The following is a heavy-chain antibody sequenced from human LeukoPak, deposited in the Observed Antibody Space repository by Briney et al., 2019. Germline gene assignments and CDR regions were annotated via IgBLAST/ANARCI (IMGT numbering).Heavy chain of an antibody. D-gene: IGHD3-22*01. Sequence: PGGSLRLSCAASGFTFSSYEMNWVRQAPGKGLEWVSYISSSGSTIYYADSVKGRFTISRDNAKNSLYLQMNSLRAEDTAVYYCARDRPGQSYYCDSSGYYGTNVFDYWGQGTLVTVSS. J-gene: IGHJ4*02. V-gene: IGHV3-48*03. CDR1: GFTFSSYE. CDR2: ISSSGSTI. CDR3: ARDRPGQSYYCDSSGYYGTNVFDY.